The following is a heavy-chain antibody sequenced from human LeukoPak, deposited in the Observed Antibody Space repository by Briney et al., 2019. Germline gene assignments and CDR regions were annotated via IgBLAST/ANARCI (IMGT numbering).Heavy chain of an antibody. CDR1: GFTFSSYG. Sequence: GRSLRLSCAASGFTFSSYGMHWVRQAPGKGLEWVAVISYDGSNKYYADCVKGRFTISRDNSKNTLYLQMNSLRAEDTAVYYCANSGGLGGGSYYWGQGTLVTVSS. J-gene: IGHJ4*02. V-gene: IGHV3-30*18. CDR2: ISYDGSNK. D-gene: IGHD2-15*01. CDR3: ANSGGLGGGSYY.